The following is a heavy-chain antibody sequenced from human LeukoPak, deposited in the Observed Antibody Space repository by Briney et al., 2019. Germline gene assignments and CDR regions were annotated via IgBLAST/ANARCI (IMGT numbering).Heavy chain of an antibody. CDR2: INHSGST. CDR3: ARRYSGGGCYNY. Sequence: SETLSLTCAVYGGSFSGYYWTWIRQPPGKGLEWIGEINHSGSTNHNPSLKSRVTISVDTSKNQFSLKLRSVTAADTAVYYCARRYSGGGCYNYWGQGTLITVSS. CDR1: GGSFSGYY. V-gene: IGHV4-34*01. J-gene: IGHJ4*02. D-gene: IGHD2-21*02.